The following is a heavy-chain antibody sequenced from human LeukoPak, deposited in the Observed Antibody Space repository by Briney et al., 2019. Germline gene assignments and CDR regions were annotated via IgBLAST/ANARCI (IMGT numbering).Heavy chain of an antibody. D-gene: IGHD3-22*01. V-gene: IGHV1-24*01. CDR2: FDPEDGET. J-gene: IGHJ4*02. CDR1: GYTLTELS. Sequence: ASVKDSCKVSGYTLTELSMHWVRQAPGKGLEWMGGFDPEDGETIYAQKFQGRVTMTEDTSTDTAYMELSRLRSDDTAVYYCARAPPQLNYYDSSGLDYWGQGTLVTVSS. CDR3: ARAPPQLNYYDSSGLDY.